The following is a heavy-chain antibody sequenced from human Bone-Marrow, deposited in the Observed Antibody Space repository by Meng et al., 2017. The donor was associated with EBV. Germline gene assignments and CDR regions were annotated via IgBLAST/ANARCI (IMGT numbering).Heavy chain of an antibody. CDR2: ISAYNVNT. V-gene: IGHV1-18*01. Sequence: QLQLVQSGAAVKRPGASVKVSCKDSGYTYTSYGSSWVRQAPGQGLECMGWISAYNVNTNYAQKLQGRVTMTTDTSTSTTYMELRSLRSDDTAVYYCAREVEYFQHWGQGTLVTVSS. CDR3: AREVEYFQH. D-gene: IGHD2-15*01. J-gene: IGHJ1*01. CDR1: GYTYTSYG.